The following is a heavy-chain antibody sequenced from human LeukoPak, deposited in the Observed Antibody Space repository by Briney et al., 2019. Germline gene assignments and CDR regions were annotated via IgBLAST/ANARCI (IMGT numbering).Heavy chain of an antibody. D-gene: IGHD2-2*01. Sequence: GGSLRLSCAASRFTFDDYGMSWVRQAPGKGLEWVSGINWNGGSTGYADSVKGRFTISRDNAKNSLYLQMNSLRAEDTALYYCARVGGVVPAAFRDYYYYMDVWGKGTTVTVSS. CDR1: RFTFDDYG. J-gene: IGHJ6*03. CDR2: INWNGGST. V-gene: IGHV3-20*04. CDR3: ARVGGVVPAAFRDYYYYMDV.